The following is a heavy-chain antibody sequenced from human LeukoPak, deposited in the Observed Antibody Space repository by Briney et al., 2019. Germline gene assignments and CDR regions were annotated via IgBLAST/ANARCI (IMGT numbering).Heavy chain of an antibody. Sequence: GGSLRLSCAGSGFTFSSYAMHWVRQAPGKGLEWVAVISYDGSNKYYADSVKGGFTISRDNSKNTLYLQMNSLRAEDTAVYYCARDSVSSFGDAFDIWGQGTIVTVSS. CDR2: ISYDGSNK. D-gene: IGHD2/OR15-2a*01. V-gene: IGHV3-30-3*01. CDR1: GFTFSSYA. CDR3: ARDSVSSFGDAFDI. J-gene: IGHJ3*02.